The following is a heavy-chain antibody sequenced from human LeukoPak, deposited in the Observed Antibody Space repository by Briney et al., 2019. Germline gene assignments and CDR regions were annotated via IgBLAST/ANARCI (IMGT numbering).Heavy chain of an antibody. J-gene: IGHJ5*02. CDR2: IYHSGST. D-gene: IGHD1-7*01. V-gene: IGHV4-30-2*01. Sequence: PSETLSLTCAVSGGSISSGGYSWSWIRQPPGKGLEWIGYIYHSGSTYYNPSLKSRVTISVDRSKNQFSLKLSSVTAADTAVYYCARGELELEWFDPWGQGTLVTVSS. CDR1: GGSISSGGYS. CDR3: ARGELELEWFDP.